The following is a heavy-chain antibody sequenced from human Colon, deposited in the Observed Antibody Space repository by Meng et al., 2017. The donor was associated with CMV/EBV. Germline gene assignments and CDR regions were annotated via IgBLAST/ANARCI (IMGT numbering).Heavy chain of an antibody. V-gene: IGHV3-48*04. CDR3: ARDPHGGEDPSYFDY. CDR1: GFNFNPYN. J-gene: IGHJ4*02. Sequence: GGSLRLSCAVSGFNFNPYNLNWVRQAPGKGLEWVSSISGGGFTTHYAASVKGRFTISRDNAKNSLYLQMNSLRAEDTAVYYCARDPHGGEDPSYFDYWDQGTLVTVSS. D-gene: IGHD2-21*01. CDR2: ISGGGFTT.